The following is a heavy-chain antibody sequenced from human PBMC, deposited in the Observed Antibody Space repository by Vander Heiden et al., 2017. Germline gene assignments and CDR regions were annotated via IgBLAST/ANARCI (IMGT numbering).Heavy chain of an antibody. CDR3: ARHLSITISYFDQ. D-gene: IGHD3-3*01. Sequence: QVQLQESGPGLVKPSETLSLTCTASGGSISSSTYCWGGVRRPPGKGLEWIGSIYYSGSTYYNPSLKGRVTISVDTSKNQFSLKLNSVTAADTAVYYCARHLSITISYFDQWGQGTLVTVSS. CDR2: IYYSGST. J-gene: IGHJ4*02. V-gene: IGHV4-39*01. CDR1: GGSISSSTYC.